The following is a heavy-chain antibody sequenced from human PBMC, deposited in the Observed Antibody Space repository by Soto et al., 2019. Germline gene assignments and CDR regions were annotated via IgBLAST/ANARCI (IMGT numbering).Heavy chain of an antibody. CDR2: ISPGSRYP. V-gene: IGHV3-11*06. CDR3: VRGGGGGLFDP. D-gene: IGHD2-15*01. Sequence: GGSLSLSCAGSGFTFGDSYMSWIRQAPGKGLEWLSYISPGSRYPAYADSVKGRFTISRDNAKRSLCLQMMSLTAEDTAIYYCVRGGGGGLFDPWGQGTMVTVSS. CDR1: GFTFGDSY. J-gene: IGHJ5*02.